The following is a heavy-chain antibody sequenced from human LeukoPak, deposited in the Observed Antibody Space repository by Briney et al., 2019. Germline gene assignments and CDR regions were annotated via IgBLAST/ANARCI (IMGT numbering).Heavy chain of an antibody. CDR3: ARDSGYDLRPTLDY. Sequence: GGSLRLSCAASGFTVSRNYVSWVRQAPGKGLEWVSVIYSDGRTYYEDSVKGRFTISRDNSKNTLHLQTNSLRAEDTAVYYCARDSGYDLRPTLDYWGQGTLVTVSS. CDR2: IYSDGRT. J-gene: IGHJ4*02. V-gene: IGHV3-53*01. CDR1: GFTVSRNY. D-gene: IGHD5-12*01.